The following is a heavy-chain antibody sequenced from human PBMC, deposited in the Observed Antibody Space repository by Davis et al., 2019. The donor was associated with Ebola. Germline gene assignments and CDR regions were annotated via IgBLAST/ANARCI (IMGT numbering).Heavy chain of an antibody. CDR1: GSSFTSYW. CDR3: ARQSIGLVAEDAFDI. D-gene: IGHD5-12*01. J-gene: IGHJ3*02. V-gene: IGHV5-51*01. Sequence: GGSLRLSCKGSGSSFTSYWIGWVRQMPGKGLEWMGIIYPGDSDTRYSPSFQGQVTISADESISTAYLQWSSLKASDTAMYYCARQSIGLVAEDAFDIWGQGTMVTVSS. CDR2: IYPGDSDT.